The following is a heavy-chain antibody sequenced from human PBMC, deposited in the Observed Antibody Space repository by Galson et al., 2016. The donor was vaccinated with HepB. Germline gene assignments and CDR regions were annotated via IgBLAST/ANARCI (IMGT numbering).Heavy chain of an antibody. CDR1: GFTVRTLY. D-gene: IGHD3-3*01. CDR2: IHSGGST. Sequence: SLRLSCAASGFTVRTLYMSWVRQAPGKGLEWVSVIHSGGSTYHADSVKDRFTVSIDNSKNTVYLQMNSLGVEDTAIYYCAREGFNAFDVWGQGIVVTISS. V-gene: IGHV3-53*01. CDR3: AREGFNAFDV. J-gene: IGHJ3*01.